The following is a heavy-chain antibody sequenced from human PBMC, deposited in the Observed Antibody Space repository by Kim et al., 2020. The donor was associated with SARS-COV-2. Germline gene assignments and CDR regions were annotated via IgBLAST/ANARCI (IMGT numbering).Heavy chain of an antibody. Sequence: ASVKVSCKASGYTFTTYYMHWVRQAPGQGLEWMGIINPSGGSTSYAQKFQGRVTMTRDTSTSTVYMELSSLRSEDTAVYFCARDPTIAAADTFEYYYSGMDGWGQGTTVTVSS. CDR3: ARDPTIAAADTFEYYYSGMDG. CDR1: GYTFTTYY. V-gene: IGHV1-46*01. D-gene: IGHD6-13*01. J-gene: IGHJ6*02. CDR2: INPSGGST.